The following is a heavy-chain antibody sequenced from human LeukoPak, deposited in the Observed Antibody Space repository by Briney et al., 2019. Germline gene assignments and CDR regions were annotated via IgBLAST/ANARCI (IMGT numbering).Heavy chain of an antibody. CDR3: ALRSGLAAAGTVFDY. D-gene: IGHD6-13*01. CDR1: GFSLSTSGVG. Sequence: SGPTLVKPTQTLTLTCTFSGFSLSTSGVGVGWIRQPPGKALEWLALIYWDDDKRYSPSLKSRLTITKDTSKNQVVLTMTNMDPVDTATYYCALRSGLAAAGTVFDYWGQGTLVTVSS. J-gene: IGHJ4*02. CDR2: IYWDDDK. V-gene: IGHV2-5*02.